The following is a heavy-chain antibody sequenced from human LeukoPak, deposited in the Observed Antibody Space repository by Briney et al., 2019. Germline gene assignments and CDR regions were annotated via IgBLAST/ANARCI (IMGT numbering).Heavy chain of an antibody. CDR1: GYTFTGYY. CDR2: INPNSGGT. D-gene: IGHD6-19*01. V-gene: IGHV1-2*02. CDR3: ARWKKLGGWYPHFDY. J-gene: IGHJ4*02. Sequence: GASVKVSCKASGYTFTGYYMHWVRQAPGQGLEWMGWINPNSGGTNYAQKFQGRVTMTRDTSISTAYMELSRLRSDDTAVYYCARWKKLGGWYPHFDYWGQGTLVTVSS.